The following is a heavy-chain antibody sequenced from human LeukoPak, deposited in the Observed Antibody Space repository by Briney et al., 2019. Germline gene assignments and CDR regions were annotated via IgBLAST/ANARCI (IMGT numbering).Heavy chain of an antibody. CDR2: IFNTGNT. D-gene: IGHD3-10*01. J-gene: IGHJ4*02. V-gene: IGHV4-38-2*02. CDR1: GYSISSGYY. Sequence: SETLSLTCTVSGYSISSGYYWGWLRQPPGKRLEWIGYIFNTGNTNYNPSLASRVTMSVDTSRAQFFLRLSPVTAADTAIYYCASRPADTTWYGVFDYWSQGTLVTVSS. CDR3: ASRPADTTWYGVFDY.